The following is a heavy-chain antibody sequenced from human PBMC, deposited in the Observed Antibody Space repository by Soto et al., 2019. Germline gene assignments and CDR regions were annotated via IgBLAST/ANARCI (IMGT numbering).Heavy chain of an antibody. J-gene: IGHJ4*02. V-gene: IGHV1-46*01. Sequence: QVQLVQSGAEVKKPGASVKVSCKASGYIFTNYYIHWVRQAPGQGLEWMAIINPLPTSGSTNYAQKFQGRVTVTTDTSTSTVYLELSSLRSDDTAVYYCARELAAAAYWGQGTLVTVSS. D-gene: IGHD6-13*01. CDR2: INPLPTSGST. CDR1: GYIFTNYY. CDR3: ARELAAAAY.